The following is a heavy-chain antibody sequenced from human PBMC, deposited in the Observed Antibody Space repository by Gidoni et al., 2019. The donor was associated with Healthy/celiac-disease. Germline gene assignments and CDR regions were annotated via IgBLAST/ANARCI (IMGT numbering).Heavy chain of an antibody. V-gene: IGHV1-69*18. J-gene: IGHJ6*02. Sequence: QVQLVQSGAEVTKPGSSVNVPGKASGGTFSSYAIHWVRLAPGQGLEWMGRIIPILGTANYAQKFQGRVTITADESTSTAYMELSSLRSEDTAVYYCARHQSGYCSSTSCYRDYYYYYGMDVWGQGTTVTVSS. CDR3: ARHQSGYCSSTSCYRDYYYYYGMDV. CDR2: IIPILGTA. CDR1: GGTFSSYA. D-gene: IGHD2-2*02.